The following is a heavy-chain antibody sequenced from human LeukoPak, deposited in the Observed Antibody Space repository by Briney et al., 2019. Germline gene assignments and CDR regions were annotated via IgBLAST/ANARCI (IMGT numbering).Heavy chain of an antibody. Sequence: ASVKVSCKASGGTFSSYAISWVRQAPGQGLEWMGGIIPIFGTPNYAQKFQGRVTITTDESTSTAYMELSSLRSEDTAVYYVARNLGYCSSTSCHEDLSFDIWGQGTMVTVSS. CDR3: ARNLGYCSSTSCHEDLSFDI. D-gene: IGHD2-2*01. J-gene: IGHJ3*02. CDR2: IIPIFGTP. CDR1: GGTFSSYA. V-gene: IGHV1-69*05.